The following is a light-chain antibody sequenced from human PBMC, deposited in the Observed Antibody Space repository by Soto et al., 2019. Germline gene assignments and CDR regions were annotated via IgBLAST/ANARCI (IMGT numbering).Light chain of an antibody. CDR3: QPVRTYPPT. J-gene: IGKJ4*01. CDR2: TAS. CDR1: QDIGSY. V-gene: IGKV1-9*01. Sequence: IQLTQSPSSLSASVGDRVTIACRASQDIGSYLAWYQQKPGKAPKVLIYTASTLQSGVPSRFSGSGSGTDFTLTISSLQLFDLATYYSQPVRTYPPTLGGAP.